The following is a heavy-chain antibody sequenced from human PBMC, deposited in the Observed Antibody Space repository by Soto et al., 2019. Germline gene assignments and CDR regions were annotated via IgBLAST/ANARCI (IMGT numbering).Heavy chain of an antibody. Sequence: QVQLQESGPGLVKPSETLSLTCTVSGGSISTYYWSWIRQPPGKGLEWIGYVYYSWSTNYNPSLKSRVTISVVTSKNQFSLKLSSVTAADTAVYYCARGNYDFLTGYYIEYFDYWGQGTLVTVSS. J-gene: IGHJ4*02. V-gene: IGHV4-59*01. CDR3: ARGNYDFLTGYYIEYFDY. CDR1: GGSISTYY. D-gene: IGHD3-9*01. CDR2: VYYSWST.